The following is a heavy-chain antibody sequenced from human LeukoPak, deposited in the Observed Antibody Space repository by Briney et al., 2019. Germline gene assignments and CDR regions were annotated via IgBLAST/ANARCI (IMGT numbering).Heavy chain of an antibody. CDR2: MDPNSGNT. Sequence: ASVKVSCKASGYTFTSYDINWVRQATGQGLEWMGWMDPNSGNTGYAQKFQGRVTMTRNTSISTAYMELSSLRSGDTAVYYCARGLTVTRIYYWGQGTLVTVSS. D-gene: IGHD4-17*01. J-gene: IGHJ4*02. CDR3: ARGLTVTRIYY. V-gene: IGHV1-8*01. CDR1: GYTFTSYD.